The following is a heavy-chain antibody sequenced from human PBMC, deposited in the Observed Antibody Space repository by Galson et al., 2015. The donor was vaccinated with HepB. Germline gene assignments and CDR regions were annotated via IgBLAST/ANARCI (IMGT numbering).Heavy chain of an antibody. J-gene: IGHJ5*02. CDR3: ASGRRGIAVCIGPALRDNCFDP. D-gene: IGHD6-19*01. Sequence: LSLTCGVHGGSFTTYYWNWVRQSPGRGLEWIGEIHHSGRTNYNPSLKSRVTISVDTSKNQFSLRLKSVSAGDTAIYYCASGRRGIAVCIGPALRDNCFDPWGPGALVTVSS. CDR2: IHHSGRT. V-gene: IGHV4-34*01. CDR1: GGSFTTYY.